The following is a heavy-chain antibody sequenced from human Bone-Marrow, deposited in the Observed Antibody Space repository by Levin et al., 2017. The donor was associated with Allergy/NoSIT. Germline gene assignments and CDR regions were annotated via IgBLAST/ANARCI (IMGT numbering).Heavy chain of an antibody. J-gene: IGHJ5*02. D-gene: IGHD3-3*01. V-gene: IGHV3-23*01. CDR2: ISGSGGST. Sequence: GGSLRLSCAASGFTFSSYAMSWVRQAPGKGLEWVSAISGSGGSTYYADSVKGRFTISRDNSKNTLYLQMNSLRAEDTAVYYCAKVYRPLKNVLRFLAAWGWFDPWGQGTLVTVSS. CDR3: AKVYRPLKNVLRFLAAWGWFDP. CDR1: GFTFSSYA.